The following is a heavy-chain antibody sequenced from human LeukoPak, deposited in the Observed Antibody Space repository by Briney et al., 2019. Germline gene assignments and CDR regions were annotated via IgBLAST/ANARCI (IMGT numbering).Heavy chain of an antibody. Sequence: SCKASGYTXTGYYMHWVRQAPGKGLEWVANIKQDGSEKYYVDSVKGRFTISRDNAKNSLYLQMNSLRAEDTAVYYCARGTRQWRGTTVYWGQGSLVTVSS. CDR3: ARGTRQWRGTTVY. CDR1: GYTXTGYY. D-gene: IGHD6-19*01. J-gene: IGHJ4*02. CDR2: IKQDGSEK. V-gene: IGHV3-7*05.